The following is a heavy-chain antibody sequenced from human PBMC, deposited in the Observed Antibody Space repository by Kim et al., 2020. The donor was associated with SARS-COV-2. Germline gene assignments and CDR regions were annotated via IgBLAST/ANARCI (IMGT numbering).Heavy chain of an antibody. CDR1: GFTFSTYA. CDR3: ARGYRRAFDI. D-gene: IGHD2-15*01. V-gene: IGHV3-64*01. CDR2: FSSNGGST. Sequence: GGSLRLSCTASGFTFSTYAMHWVRQAPGKGLEYVSTFSSNGGSTYYANSVKGRFTISRDNSKNTLYLQMGSLRAEDMAVYHCARGYRRAFDIWGQGTMVT. J-gene: IGHJ3*02.